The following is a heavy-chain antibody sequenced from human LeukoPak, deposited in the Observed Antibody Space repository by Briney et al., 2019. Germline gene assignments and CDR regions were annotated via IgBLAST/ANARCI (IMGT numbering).Heavy chain of an antibody. V-gene: IGHV4-34*01. D-gene: IGHD2-15*01. CDR1: GGSFSGYY. Sequence: PSETLSLTCAVYGGSFSGYYWSWIRQPPGKGLEWIGEINHSGSTNYNPSLKSRVTISVDTSKNQFSLKLSSVTAADTAVYYCATSGGSSQLDVWGKGTTVTVS. CDR2: INHSGST. CDR3: ATSGGSSQLDV. J-gene: IGHJ6*03.